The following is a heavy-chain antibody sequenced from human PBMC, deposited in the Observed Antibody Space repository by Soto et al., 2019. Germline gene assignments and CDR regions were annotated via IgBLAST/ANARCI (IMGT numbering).Heavy chain of an antibody. CDR2: LSWNSGTI. CDR1: GFTFDDYA. Sequence: DVQLVESGGGLVQPGKSLRLSCAASGFTFDDYAMHWVRQVPGKGLEWVSGLSWNSGTIDYADSVKGRFTISRDNAQHCLHLQMNSLKPEDTAFYYCAKAESSGWYYSLDYWGQGTLVTVSS. D-gene: IGHD6-19*01. V-gene: IGHV3-9*01. J-gene: IGHJ4*02. CDR3: AKAESSGWYYSLDY.